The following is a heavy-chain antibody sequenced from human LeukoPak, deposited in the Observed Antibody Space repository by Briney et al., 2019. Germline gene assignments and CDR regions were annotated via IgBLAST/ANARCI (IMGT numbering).Heavy chain of an antibody. V-gene: IGHV3-53*01. CDR3: ARGCSSTSCYGFDY. D-gene: IGHD2-2*01. J-gene: IGHJ4*02. CDR1: GFTVSSRY. Sequence: GGSLRLSCAASGFTVSSRYMSWVRQAPGKGLEWVSVIHSGGSTYYADSVKGRFTISRDNSKNTLYLQMNSLRAEDTAVYYCARGCSSTSCYGFDYWGQGTLVTVSS. CDR2: IHSGGST.